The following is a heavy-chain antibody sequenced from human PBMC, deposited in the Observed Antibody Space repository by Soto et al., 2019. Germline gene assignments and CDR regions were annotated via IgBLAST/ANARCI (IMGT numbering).Heavy chain of an antibody. Sequence: QVQLQESGPGLVKPSETLSLSCTVSGGSISSYYWSWFRQSPGKRMEWIGYVHHSWGSSYNPSLRTXVXXSLDTSKSQFSLKVTSVTATDTAVYYCARQGFGPLHGLVDVWGQGTTVTVSS. D-gene: IGHD3-10*01. CDR3: ARQGFGPLHGLVDV. J-gene: IGHJ6*02. CDR2: VHHSWGS. CDR1: GGSISSYY. V-gene: IGHV4-59*08.